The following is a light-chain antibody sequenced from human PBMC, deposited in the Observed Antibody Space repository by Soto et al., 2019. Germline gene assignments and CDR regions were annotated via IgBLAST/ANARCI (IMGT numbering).Light chain of an antibody. CDR3: AAWDDSLFGLHVV. J-gene: IGLJ2*01. CDR1: RSNIGNNP. Sequence: QSVLAQPPSASGTPGQRVTISCSGSRSNIGNNPVNWYQQLPGTAPKLLIYGNTQRPSGVPDRFSGSKSGTSASLAISGLQSGDEADYYCAAWDDSLFGLHVVFGGGTKVTVL. CDR2: GNT. V-gene: IGLV1-44*01.